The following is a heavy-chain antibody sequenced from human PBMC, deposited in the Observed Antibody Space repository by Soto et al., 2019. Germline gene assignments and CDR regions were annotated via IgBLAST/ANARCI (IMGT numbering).Heavy chain of an antibody. CDR1: GGIFGSNA. J-gene: IGHJ4*02. V-gene: IGHV1-69*01. D-gene: IGHD5-18*01. CDR2: LIPMFRTP. CDR3: ARDGVDTPMIY. Sequence: QVQLVQSGAEVKKPGSSVKVSCKSSGGIFGSNAISWVRQAPGQGLEWMGGLIPMFRTPNYAQKFQGRVTITADESTSTAYMELNSLRSEDTAVYFCARDGVDTPMIYWGQGTLLTVSS.